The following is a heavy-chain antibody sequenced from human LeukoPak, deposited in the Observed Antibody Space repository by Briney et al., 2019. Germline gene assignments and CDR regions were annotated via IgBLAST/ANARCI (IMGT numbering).Heavy chain of an antibody. Sequence: GASVKVSCKASGYTFTNHGLTWVREAPGEGLEWMGWINTYSGDTKYGQKFQGRVTMTTDTSTSMVFLELMSLRSDDTSVYYAARDRPGNAVAFDIWGQGTMVTVSS. D-gene: IGHD4-23*01. V-gene: IGHV1-18*04. CDR1: GYTFTNHG. CDR2: INTYSGDT. CDR3: ARDRPGNAVAFDI. J-gene: IGHJ3*02.